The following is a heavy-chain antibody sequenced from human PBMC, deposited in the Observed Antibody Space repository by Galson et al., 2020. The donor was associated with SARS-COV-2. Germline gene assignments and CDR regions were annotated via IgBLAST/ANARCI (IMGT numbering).Heavy chain of an antibody. J-gene: IGHJ5*01. CDR3: AKEPQSSGWFGS. CDR2: ISGSGGNT. V-gene: IGHV3-23*01. Sequence: TGGSLRLSCAASGFTFSTSAMSWVSQAPGKGLEWVSAISGSGGNTYYADSVKGRFTISRDNSKNTLFLQMKSLRAEDTAVYYCAKEPQSSGWFGSWGQGTLVTVSS. D-gene: IGHD6-19*01. CDR1: GFTFSTSA.